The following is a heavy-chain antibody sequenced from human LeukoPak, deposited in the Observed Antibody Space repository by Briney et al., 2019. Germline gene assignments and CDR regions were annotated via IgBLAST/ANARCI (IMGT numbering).Heavy chain of an antibody. Sequence: TGGSLRLSCAASGFTVSSNYMSWVRQAPGKGLEWVSVIYSGGSTYYSDSVKGRFTISRDNSKTTLYLQMNSLRAEDTAVYYCAGGREAAAGHFDYWGQGTLVTVSS. CDR2: IYSGGST. J-gene: IGHJ4*02. D-gene: IGHD6-13*01. V-gene: IGHV3-66*01. CDR1: GFTVSSNY. CDR3: AGGREAAAGHFDY.